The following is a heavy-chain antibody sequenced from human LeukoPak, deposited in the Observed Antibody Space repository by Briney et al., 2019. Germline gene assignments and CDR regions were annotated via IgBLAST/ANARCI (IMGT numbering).Heavy chain of an antibody. CDR3: AREWGYCSSTSCYRSFDY. CDR1: GFTFSSYS. CDR2: ISSSSSTI. V-gene: IGHV3-48*01. J-gene: IGHJ4*02. D-gene: IGHD2-2*01. Sequence: PGGSLRLSCAASGFTFSSYSMYWVRQAPGKGLEWVSYISSSSSTIYYADSVKGRFTISRDNAKNSLYLQMNSLRAEDTAVYYCAREWGYCSSTSCYRSFDYWGQGTLVTVSS.